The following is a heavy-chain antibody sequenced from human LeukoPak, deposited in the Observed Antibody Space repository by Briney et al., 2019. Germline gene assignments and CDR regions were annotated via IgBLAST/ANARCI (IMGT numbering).Heavy chain of an antibody. CDR2: ISSSGSTK. D-gene: IGHD3-16*02. V-gene: IGHV3-48*03. CDR3: ARVIAFNWFDP. J-gene: IGHJ5*02. Sequence: GGSLRLPCADSGFAFSSYEMNWVRQAPGKGLEWVSYISSSGSTKYYADSVKGRFTISRDNAKNSLYLQMNSLRAEDTAVYYCARVIAFNWFDPWGQGALVIVSS. CDR1: GFAFSSYE.